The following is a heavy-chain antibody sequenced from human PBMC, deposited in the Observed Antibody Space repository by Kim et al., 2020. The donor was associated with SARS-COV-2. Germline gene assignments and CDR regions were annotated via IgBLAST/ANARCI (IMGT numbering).Heavy chain of an antibody. J-gene: IGHJ4*02. Sequence: GGSLRLSCAASGFTVSSNYMSWVRQAPGKGLEWVSVIYSGGSTYYADSVKGRFTISRDNSKNTLYLQMNSLRAEDTAVYYCARAVYDFWSGPPPFDYWGQGTLVTVSS. D-gene: IGHD3-3*01. CDR1: GFTVSSNY. CDR3: ARAVYDFWSGPPPFDY. V-gene: IGHV3-66*01. CDR2: IYSGGST.